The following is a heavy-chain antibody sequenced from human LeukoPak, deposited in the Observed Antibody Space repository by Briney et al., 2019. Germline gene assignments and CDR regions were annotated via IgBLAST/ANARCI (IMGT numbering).Heavy chain of an antibody. J-gene: IGHJ3*02. V-gene: IGHV3-7*01. CDR1: GFTFSSYW. CDR3: ARPAAKTHDAFDI. CDR2: IKQDGSEK. Sequence: PGGPLRLSCAASGFTFSSYWMSWVRQAPGKGLEWVANIKQDGSEKYYVDSVKGRFTISRDNAKNSLYLQMNSLRAEDTAVYYCARPAAKTHDAFDIWGQGTMVTVSS. D-gene: IGHD2-2*01.